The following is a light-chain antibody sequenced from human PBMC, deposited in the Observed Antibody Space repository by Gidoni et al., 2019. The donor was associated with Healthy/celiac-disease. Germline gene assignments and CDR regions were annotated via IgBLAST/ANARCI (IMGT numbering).Light chain of an antibody. CDR1: QDISNY. V-gene: IGKV1-33*01. J-gene: IGKJ4*02. CDR2: DAS. CDR3: QQYDNLPLT. Sequence: DIQLTLPPSSLSASVGDRVTITCQASQDISNYLNWYQQKPGKAPKLLIYDASNLETGVPSRFSGSGSGTDFTFTISSLQPEDIATYYCQQYDNLPLTFGGGTKVEIK.